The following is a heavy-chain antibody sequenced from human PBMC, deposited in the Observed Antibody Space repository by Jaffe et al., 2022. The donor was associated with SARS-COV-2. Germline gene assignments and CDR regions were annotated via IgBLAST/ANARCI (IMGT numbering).Heavy chain of an antibody. Sequence: EVQLVESGGGLVQPGGSLRLSCAASGFTFSTYWMHWVRQVPGKGLVWVSRINSDGSTTSYADSVKGRFIISRDNAQNVLYLQMTSLRAEDTAVYYCVRGGGSGRSPFDNWGQGTLVTVSS. J-gene: IGHJ4*02. CDR3: VRGGGSGRSPFDN. CDR2: INSDGSTT. CDR1: GFTFSTYW. D-gene: IGHD3-10*01. V-gene: IGHV3-74*01.